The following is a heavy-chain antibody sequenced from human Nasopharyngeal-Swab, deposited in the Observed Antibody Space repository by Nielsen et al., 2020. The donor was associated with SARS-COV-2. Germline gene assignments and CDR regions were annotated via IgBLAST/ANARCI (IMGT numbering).Heavy chain of an antibody. CDR2: IYYSGST. CDR1: GGSISSSSYY. V-gene: IGHV4-30-4*08. Sequence: SETLSLTCTVSGGSISSSSYYWGWIRQPPGKGLEWIGYIYYSGSTYYNPSLKSRVTISVDTSKNQFSLKLSSVTAADTAVYYCARVRGWWFDYWGQGTLVTVSS. CDR3: ARVRGWWFDY. J-gene: IGHJ4*02. D-gene: IGHD6-19*01.